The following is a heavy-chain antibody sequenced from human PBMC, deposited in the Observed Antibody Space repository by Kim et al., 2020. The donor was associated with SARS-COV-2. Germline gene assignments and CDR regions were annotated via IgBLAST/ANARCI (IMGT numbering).Heavy chain of an antibody. CDR1: GFTFSSYG. J-gene: IGHJ6*02. CDR2: ISYDGSNK. V-gene: IGHV3-30*18. D-gene: IGHD5-18*01. Sequence: GGSLRLSCAASGFTFSSYGMHWVRQAPGKGLEWVAVISYDGSNKYYADSVKGRFTISRDNSKNTLYLQMNSLRAEDTAVYYCAKDHLPHVDTAILTGYGMDVWGQGTTVTVSS. CDR3: AKDHLPHVDTAILTGYGMDV.